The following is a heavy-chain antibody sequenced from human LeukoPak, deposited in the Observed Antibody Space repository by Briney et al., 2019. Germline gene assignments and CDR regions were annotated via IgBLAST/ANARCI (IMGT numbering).Heavy chain of an antibody. V-gene: IGHV3-33*06. CDR3: AKEKFQSAFDY. CDR1: GFTFSSYG. Sequence: PGGSLRLSCAASGFTFSSYGMYWVRQAPGKGLEWVAVIWYGGSNKYYADSVKGRFTISRDNSKNTLYLQMNSLRAEDTAVYYCAKEKFQSAFDYWGQGTLVTVSS. J-gene: IGHJ4*02. CDR2: IWYGGSNK.